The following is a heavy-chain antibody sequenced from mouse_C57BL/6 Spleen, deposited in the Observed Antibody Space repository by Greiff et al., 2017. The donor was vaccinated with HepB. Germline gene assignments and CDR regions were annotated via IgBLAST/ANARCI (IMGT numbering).Heavy chain of an antibody. CDR2: IDPSDSYT. D-gene: IGHD2-2*01. Sequence: VQLQQPGAELVMPGASVKLSCKASGYTFTSYWMHWVKQRPGQGLEWIGEIDPSDSYTNYNQKFKGKSTLTVDKSSSTAYMQLSSLTSEDSAVYYCARRMVTRGGFDYWGQGTTLTVSS. J-gene: IGHJ2*01. CDR3: ARRMVTRGGFDY. CDR1: GYTFTSYW. V-gene: IGHV1-69*01.